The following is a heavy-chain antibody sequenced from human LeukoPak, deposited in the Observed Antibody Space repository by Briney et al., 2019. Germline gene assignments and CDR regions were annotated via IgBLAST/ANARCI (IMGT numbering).Heavy chain of an antibody. Sequence: GSLQISCKGSGYSFTSYWIGWVRQMPGKGLEWMGIIYPGDSDTRYSPSFQGQVTISADKSISTAYLQWSSLKASDTAMYYCARLHTAMVPGRYWGRGTLVTVSS. CDR3: ARLHTAMVPGRY. D-gene: IGHD5-18*01. J-gene: IGHJ4*02. CDR1: GYSFTSYW. V-gene: IGHV5-51*01. CDR2: IYPGDSDT.